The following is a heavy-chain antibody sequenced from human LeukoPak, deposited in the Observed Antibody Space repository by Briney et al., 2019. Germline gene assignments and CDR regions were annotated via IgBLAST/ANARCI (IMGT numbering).Heavy chain of an antibody. D-gene: IGHD3-3*01. CDR2: INHSGST. CDR1: GGSISSSGYY. J-gene: IGHJ4*02. Sequence: SETLSLTCTVSGGSISSSGYYWSWIRQPPGKGLEWIGEINHSGSTNYNPSLKSRVTISVDTSKNQFSLRLSSVTAADTAVYYCARYQSGYYLDYWGQGTLVTVSS. V-gene: IGHV4-39*07. CDR3: ARYQSGYYLDY.